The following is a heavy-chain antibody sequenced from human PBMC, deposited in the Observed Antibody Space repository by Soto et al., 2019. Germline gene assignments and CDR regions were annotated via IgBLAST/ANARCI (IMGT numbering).Heavy chain of an antibody. CDR3: ARANSRSGSHGGFDY. J-gene: IGHJ4*02. Sequence: QVQLQESGPGLVKPSQTLSLTCTVSGGSISSGDYYWSWIRQPPGKGLEWIGYIYYSGSTYYNPSLKSRVTIAVDTSKTQFSLTLSSVTAADTAVYYCARANSRSGSHGGFDYWGQGTLVTVSS. D-gene: IGHD3-10*01. V-gene: IGHV4-30-4*01. CDR2: IYYSGST. CDR1: GGSISSGDYY.